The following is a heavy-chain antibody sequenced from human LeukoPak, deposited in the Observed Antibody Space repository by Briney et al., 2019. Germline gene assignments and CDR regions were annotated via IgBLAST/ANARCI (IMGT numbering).Heavy chain of an antibody. V-gene: IGHV3-7*01. J-gene: IGHJ4*02. Sequence: GGSLRLSCAASGASRFTFSNHWMSWVRQAPGKGLEWVANIKQDGSEMYYVDSVKGRFTISRDNAENSLYLQMNSLRADDTAVYYCGRTGDLSDYWGQGTLVTVSS. D-gene: IGHD7-27*01. CDR2: IKQDGSEM. CDR3: GRTGDLSDY. CDR1: GASRFTFSNHW.